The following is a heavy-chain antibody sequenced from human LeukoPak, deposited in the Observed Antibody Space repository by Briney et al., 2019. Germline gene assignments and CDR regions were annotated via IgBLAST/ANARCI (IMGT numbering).Heavy chain of an antibody. CDR2: INPNSGGT. J-gene: IGHJ5*02. CDR1: GYTFTCYY. D-gene: IGHD2-2*01. Sequence: ASVKVSCKASGYTFTCYYMHWVRQAPGQGLEWMGWINPNSGGTNYAQKFQGRVTMTRDTSISTAYMELSRLRSDDTAVYYCATVVPAAMGWFDHWGQGTLVTVSS. V-gene: IGHV1-2*02. CDR3: ATVVPAAMGWFDH.